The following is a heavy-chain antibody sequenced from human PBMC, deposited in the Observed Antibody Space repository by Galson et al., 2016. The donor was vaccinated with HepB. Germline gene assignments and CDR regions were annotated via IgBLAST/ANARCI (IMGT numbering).Heavy chain of an antibody. D-gene: IGHD3-3*01. CDR3: ARNYDFWSGYVRAHGMDV. V-gene: IGHV1-3*04. Sequence: SVKVSCKASGYSFTNYAVHWVRQAPSQRLEWMGWINTDNGNTKYSQKFQGRVTMTRDTSASTAYMELSSMRSEDTVVYYCARNYDFWSGYVRAHGMDVWGQGTTVTVSS. J-gene: IGHJ6*02. CDR1: GYSFTNYA. CDR2: INTDNGNT.